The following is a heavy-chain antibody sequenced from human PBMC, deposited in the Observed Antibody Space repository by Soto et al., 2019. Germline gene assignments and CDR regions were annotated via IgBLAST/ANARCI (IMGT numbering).Heavy chain of an antibody. CDR2: IYYGGNT. D-gene: IGHD4-17*01. V-gene: IGHV4-59*01. CDR1: GGSIGSYY. CDR3: ARGYGDALNDAFDI. J-gene: IGHJ3*02. Sequence: SETLSLTCTVSGGSIGSYYWSWIRQPPGKGLEWIGYIYYGGNTNYNPSLKSRVTISVDTSKNQFSLKLSSVTAADTAVYYCARGYGDALNDAFDIWGQGTMVTVSS.